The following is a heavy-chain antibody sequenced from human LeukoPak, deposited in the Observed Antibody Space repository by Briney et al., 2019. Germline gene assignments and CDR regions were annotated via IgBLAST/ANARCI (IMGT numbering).Heavy chain of an antibody. Sequence: GESLKISCKGSGYSFTSYWIGWVRQMPGKGLEWMGIIYPGDSDTRYSPSFQGQVTISANKSISTAYLQWSSLKASDTAMYYCARQTSSSSGYFDYWGQGTLVTVSS. CDR2: IYPGDSDT. J-gene: IGHJ4*02. CDR1: GYSFTSYW. D-gene: IGHD6-6*01. CDR3: ARQTSSSSGYFDY. V-gene: IGHV5-51*01.